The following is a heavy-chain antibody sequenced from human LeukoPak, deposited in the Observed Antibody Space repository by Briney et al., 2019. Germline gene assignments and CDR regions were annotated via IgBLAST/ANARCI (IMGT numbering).Heavy chain of an antibody. V-gene: IGHV3-7*05. D-gene: IGHD6-13*01. Sequence: GGSLRLSCAASGFTFGDYWMSWVRQAPGKGLEWVANIKGDGSEKWYVDSVKGRFTISRDNAKNTLYLQMNSLRAEDTAVYYCAKAGQQLVPYYFDYWGQGTLVTVSS. CDR3: AKAGQQLVPYYFDY. CDR2: IKGDGSEK. CDR1: GFTFGDYW. J-gene: IGHJ4*02.